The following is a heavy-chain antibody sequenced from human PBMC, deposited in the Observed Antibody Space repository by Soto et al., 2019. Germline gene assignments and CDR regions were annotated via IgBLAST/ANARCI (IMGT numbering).Heavy chain of an antibody. CDR2: INAGNGNT. CDR3: ARLTLAQDSSGYHIFDY. D-gene: IGHD3-22*01. V-gene: IGHV1-3*01. Sequence: ASVKVSCKASGYTFTSYAMHWVRQAPGQRFEWMGWINAGNGNTKYSQKFQGRVTITRDTSASTAYMELSSLKASDSAMYYCARLTLAQDSSGYHIFDYWGLGTLVTVSS. CDR1: GYTFTSYA. J-gene: IGHJ4*02.